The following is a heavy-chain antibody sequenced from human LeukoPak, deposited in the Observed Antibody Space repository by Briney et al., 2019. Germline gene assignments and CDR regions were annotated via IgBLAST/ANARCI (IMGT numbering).Heavy chain of an antibody. J-gene: IGHJ5*02. V-gene: IGHV4-61*01. Sequence: SETLSLTCTVSGASVNSSPYYWGWLRQPPGQGLEWIGYIYYSGSTNYTPSLKRRVTMSVDTSKNQFSLRVTSVAAADPAVYYCARGPPGGRFDPWGQGTLVTVSS. CDR1: GASVNSSPYY. CDR2: IYYSGST. D-gene: IGHD3-10*01. CDR3: ARGPPGGRFDP.